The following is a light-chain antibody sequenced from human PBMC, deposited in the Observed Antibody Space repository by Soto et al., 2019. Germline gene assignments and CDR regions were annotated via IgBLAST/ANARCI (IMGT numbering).Light chain of an antibody. CDR1: SSDVGGYNY. V-gene: IGLV2-11*01. CDR3: CSYAGSYTHVV. J-gene: IGLJ2*01. CDR2: DVS. Sequence: QSALTQLRSVSGSPGQSVTISCTGTSSDVGGYNYVSWYQQHPGKAPKLMIYDVSKRPSGVPDRFSGSKSGNTASLTISGLQAEDEADYYGCSYAGSYTHVVFGGGTKLPVL.